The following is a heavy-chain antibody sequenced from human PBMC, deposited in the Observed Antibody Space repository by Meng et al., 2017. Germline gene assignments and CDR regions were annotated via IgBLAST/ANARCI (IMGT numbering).Heavy chain of an antibody. J-gene: IGHJ4*02. V-gene: IGHV3-33*01. CDR3: ARAGYCSGYYFLY. D-gene: IGHD2-15*01. CDR1: GFTLSSYG. CDR2: IWHDGSNQ. Sequence: QVRLVESGGGVVQPGRSLRLSCAASGFTLSSYGIHWVRQAPGKGLEWVAVIWHDGSNQFYADSVKGRFTISRDNSKNTLYLLVNSLRAEDTAVYYCARAGYCSGYYFLYWGQGTLVTVSS.